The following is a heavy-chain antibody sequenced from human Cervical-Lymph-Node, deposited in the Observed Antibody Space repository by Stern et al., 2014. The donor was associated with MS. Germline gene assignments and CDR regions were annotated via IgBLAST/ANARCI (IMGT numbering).Heavy chain of an antibody. J-gene: IGHJ6*01. CDR1: GYTLTELS. Sequence: QVQLVQSGAEVKKPGASVKVSCKVSGYTLTELSMHWVRQAPGKGLEWMGGFDPEDGETIYAQKFQGRVTMTEATSTDPAYMELSNLRSEDTAVYFWATKRDDFRGCYSAPTKGFGPDGWGQGATVTVTS. CDR2: FDPEDGET. D-gene: IGHD3-3*01. CDR3: ATKRDDFRGCYSAPTKGFGPDG. V-gene: IGHV1-24*01.